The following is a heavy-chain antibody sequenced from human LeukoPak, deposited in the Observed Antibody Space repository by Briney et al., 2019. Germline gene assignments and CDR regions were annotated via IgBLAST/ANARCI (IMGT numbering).Heavy chain of an antibody. CDR2: TYYRSKWCN. J-gene: IGHJ3*02. V-gene: IGHV6-1*01. D-gene: IGHD6-19*01. CDR3: ASSGWPDDAFDI. CDR1: GDSVSSNSAA. Sequence: SQTLSLTCAISGDSVSSNSAAWNWIRQSPSRGLEWLGRTYYRSKWCNDYAVSVKSRITINPDTSKNQFSLQLNSVTPEDTAVYYCASSGWPDDAFDIWGQGTMVTVSS.